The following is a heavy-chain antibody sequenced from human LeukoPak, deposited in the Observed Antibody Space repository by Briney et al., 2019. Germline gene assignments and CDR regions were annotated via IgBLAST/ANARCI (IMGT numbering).Heavy chain of an antibody. CDR1: GGTFSSYA. D-gene: IGHD3-22*01. V-gene: IGHV1-69*05. J-gene: IGHJ4*02. CDR3: ARGFRRWLLLNYFDY. Sequence: ASVKVSCKASGGTFSSYAISWVRQAPGQGLEWMGGIIPIFGTANYAQKFQGRVTITTDESTSTAYMELSSLRSEDTAVYYCARGFRRWLLLNYFDYWGQGTLVTVSS. CDR2: IIPIFGTA.